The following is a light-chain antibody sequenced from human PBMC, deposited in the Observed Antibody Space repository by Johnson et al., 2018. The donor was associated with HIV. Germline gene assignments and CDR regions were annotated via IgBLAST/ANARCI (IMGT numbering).Light chain of an antibody. CDR3: GTWDSSLSAAYV. CDR1: SSDMGNNY. J-gene: IGLJ1*01. CDR2: ENN. V-gene: IGLV1-51*02. Sequence: HSVLTQPPSVSAAPGQKVTISCSGSSSDMGNNYVSWYQQLPGTAPKLLIYENNKRPSGIPDRFSGSKSGTSATLGITGLQTGDEADYYCGTWDSSLSAAYVFGTWTKVTVL.